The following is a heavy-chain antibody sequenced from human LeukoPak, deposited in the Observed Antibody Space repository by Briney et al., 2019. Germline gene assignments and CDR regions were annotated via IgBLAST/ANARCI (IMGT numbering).Heavy chain of an antibody. D-gene: IGHD6-13*01. CDR2: INHSGST. CDR3: ARAPVRVAAVGKYFDF. CDR1: GGSFSNYY. J-gene: IGHJ4*02. V-gene: IGHV4-34*01. Sequence: PSETLSLTCAVYGGSFSNYYWSWIRQPPGKGLEWIGEINHSGSTNYNPSLKSRLTISVDTSQKQFSLKLSSVTAAGTAVYYCARAPVRVAAVGKYFDFWGQGTLVIVSS.